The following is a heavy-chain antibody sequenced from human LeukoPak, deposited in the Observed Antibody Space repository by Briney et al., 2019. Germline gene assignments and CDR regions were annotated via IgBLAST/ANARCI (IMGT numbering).Heavy chain of an antibody. CDR3: ARGRGYSYGQFDY. D-gene: IGHD5-18*01. CDR1: GYTFTSYD. Sequence: GASVKVSCXASGYTFTSYDIDWVRQAIGQGLEWMGWMNPNSGNTGYAQKFQGRVTMTRNTSISTAYMELSSLRSEDTAVYYCARGRGYSYGQFDYWGQGTLVTVSS. J-gene: IGHJ4*02. CDR2: MNPNSGNT. V-gene: IGHV1-8*01.